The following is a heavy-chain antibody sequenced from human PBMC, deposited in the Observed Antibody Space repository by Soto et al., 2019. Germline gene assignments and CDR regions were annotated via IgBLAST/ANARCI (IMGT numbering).Heavy chain of an antibody. CDR2: ITGRGDST. V-gene: IGHV3-23*01. Sequence: PGGSLRLSCAASGFPFSDHAMHWVRQTPGKGLEWVSAITGRGDSTYYADSVKGRFTISRDNSKSTLYLQMMSLRAEDTAVYYCTVVKRWDQYSTSGYWFDPWGPGTLVTVSS. CDR1: GFPFSDHA. D-gene: IGHD1-26*01. CDR3: TVVKRWDQYSTSGYWFDP. J-gene: IGHJ5*02.